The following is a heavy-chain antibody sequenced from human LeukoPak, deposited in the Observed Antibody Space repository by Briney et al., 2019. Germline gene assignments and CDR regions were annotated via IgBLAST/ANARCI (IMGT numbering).Heavy chain of an antibody. D-gene: IGHD3-10*01. Sequence: GGSLRLSCAASGFTVSSNYMSWVRQAPGKGLEWVSVIYSGGSTYYADSVKGRFTISRDNSKNTLYLQMNSLRAEDTAVYYCARDPRYYPLDYWGQGTLVTVSS. CDR1: GFTVSSNY. CDR2: IYSGGST. J-gene: IGHJ4*02. V-gene: IGHV3-66*01. CDR3: ARDPRYYPLDY.